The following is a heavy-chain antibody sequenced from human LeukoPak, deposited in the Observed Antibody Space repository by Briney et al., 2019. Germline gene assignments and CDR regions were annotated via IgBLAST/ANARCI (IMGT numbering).Heavy chain of an antibody. Sequence: PSETLSLTCTVSGGSISSYYWSWIRQPPGKGLEWIGYIYYSGSTNYNPSLKSRVTISVDTSKNQFSLKLSSVTAADTAVYYCARQYDYDFWSGSANWFDPWGQGTLVTVSS. D-gene: IGHD3-3*01. CDR2: IYYSGST. CDR3: ARQYDYDFWSGSANWFDP. J-gene: IGHJ5*02. V-gene: IGHV4-59*08. CDR1: GGSISSYY.